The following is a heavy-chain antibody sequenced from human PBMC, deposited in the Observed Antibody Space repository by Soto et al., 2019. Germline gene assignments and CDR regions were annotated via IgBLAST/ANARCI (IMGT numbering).Heavy chain of an antibody. CDR1: GGSVSSGSYY. J-gene: IGHJ5*02. D-gene: IGHD6-13*01. V-gene: IGHV4-61*01. CDR2: IYYSGST. CDR3: ARELYSSHRRVVWFDP. Sequence: PSETLSLTCTVSGGSVSSGSYYWSWIRQPPGKGLEWIGYIYYSGSTNYNPSLKSRVTISVDTSKNQFSLKLSSVTAADTAVYYCARELYSSHRRVVWFDPWGQGTLVTVSS.